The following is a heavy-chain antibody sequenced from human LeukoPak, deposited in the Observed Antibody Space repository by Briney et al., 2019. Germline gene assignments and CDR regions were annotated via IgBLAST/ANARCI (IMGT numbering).Heavy chain of an antibody. V-gene: IGHV4-4*07. CDR2: VYASART. Sequence: SQTLSLTCTVAGASISSKDWGCVRQQAGKGLEWVVRVYASARTNYNPSLKSRVTMSVDTSKNQFSLKLSSVTAADTAVYYCARVYDSIYFDFWGQGTLVTVST. CDR3: ARVYDSIYFDF. D-gene: IGHD3-22*01. J-gene: IGHJ4*02. CDR1: GASISSKD.